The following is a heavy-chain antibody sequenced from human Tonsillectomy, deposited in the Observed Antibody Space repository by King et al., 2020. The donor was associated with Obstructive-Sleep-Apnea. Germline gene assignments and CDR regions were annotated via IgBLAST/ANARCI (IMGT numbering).Heavy chain of an antibody. J-gene: IGHJ4*02. D-gene: IGHD4-17*01. V-gene: IGHV3-21*01. CDR2: ISSSSSYI. CDR1: GFTFSSYS. CDR3: ARVTGFEVTTYYVDY. Sequence: VQLVESGGGLVKPGGSLRLSCAASGFTFSSYSMNWVRQAPGKGLEWVSSISSSSSYIYYADSLKGRFTISRDNAKNSLYLQMNSLRAEATAVYYCARVTGFEVTTYYVDYWGQGTLVTVSS.